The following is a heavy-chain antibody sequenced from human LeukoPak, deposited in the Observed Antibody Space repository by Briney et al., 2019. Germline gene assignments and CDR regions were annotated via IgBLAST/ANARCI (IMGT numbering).Heavy chain of an antibody. CDR3: ARETVHYYDSSGYPNPDAFDI. D-gene: IGHD3-22*01. V-gene: IGHV3-30*04. J-gene: IGHJ3*02. CDR1: GFTFSSYA. CDR2: ISYDGSNK. Sequence: GRSLRLSCAASGFTFSSYAMHWVRQAPGKGLEWVAVISYDGSNKYYADSVKGRFTISRDNSKNTLYLQMDSLRAEDTAVYYCARETVHYYDSSGYPNPDAFDIWGQGTRVTVSS.